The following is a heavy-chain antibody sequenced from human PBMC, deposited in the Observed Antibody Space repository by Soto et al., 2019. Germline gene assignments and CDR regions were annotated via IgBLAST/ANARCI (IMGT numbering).Heavy chain of an antibody. CDR2: IIPIFGTA. Sequence: QVQLVQSGAEVKKPGSSVKVSCKASGGTFSSYAISWVRQAPGQGLEWMGGIIPIFGTANYAQKFQGRVTIIAAASMSTAYMELSNLRSEDTSLTNCAAALSAYSNWFFDLWGRGTLVTVSS. V-gene: IGHV1-69*12. CDR3: AAALSAYSNWFFDL. J-gene: IGHJ2*01. D-gene: IGHD3-22*01. CDR1: GGTFSSYA.